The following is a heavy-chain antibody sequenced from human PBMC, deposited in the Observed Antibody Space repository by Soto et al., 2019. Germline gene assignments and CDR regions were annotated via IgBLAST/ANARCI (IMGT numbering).Heavy chain of an antibody. V-gene: IGHV3-53*01. CDR3: ARSMWASYSSGWLLPYYYYGMDV. Sequence: EVQLVESGGGLIQPGGSLRLSCAASGFTVSSNYMSWVRQAPGKGLEWVSVIYSGGSTYYADSVKGRFTISRDNSKNTLYLQMNSLRAEDTAVYYCARSMWASYSSGWLLPYYYYGMDVWGQGTKVTVSS. CDR2: IYSGGST. J-gene: IGHJ6*02. CDR1: GFTVSSNY. D-gene: IGHD6-19*01.